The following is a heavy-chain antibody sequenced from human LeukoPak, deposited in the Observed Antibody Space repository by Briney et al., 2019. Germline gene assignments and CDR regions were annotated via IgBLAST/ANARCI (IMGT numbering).Heavy chain of an antibody. Sequence: SETLSLTCAVYGGSFSGYYWSWIRQPPGKGLEWIGEINHSGSTNYNPSLKSRVTISVDTSKNQFSLKLSSVTAADTAVYYCARRHYDILTGYSKGWFDPWGQGTLVTVSS. D-gene: IGHD3-9*01. V-gene: IGHV4-34*01. J-gene: IGHJ5*02. CDR2: INHSGST. CDR1: GGSFSGYY. CDR3: ARRHYDILTGYSKGWFDP.